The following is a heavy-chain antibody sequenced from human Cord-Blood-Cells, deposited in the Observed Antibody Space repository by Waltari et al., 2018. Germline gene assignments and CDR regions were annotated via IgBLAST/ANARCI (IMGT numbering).Heavy chain of an antibody. J-gene: IGHJ3*02. D-gene: IGHD6-13*01. Sequence: QVQLVQSGAAVKKPGASVKVSCKASGYTFTGYYMHWVGPAPGQGLEWVGWINPNSGGTNYAQKFQGRVTMTRDTSISTAYMELSRLRSDDTAVYYCARDGGSSSWYAFDIWGQGTMVTVSS. V-gene: IGHV1-2*02. CDR1: GYTFTGYY. CDR3: ARDGGSSSWYAFDI. CDR2: INPNSGGT.